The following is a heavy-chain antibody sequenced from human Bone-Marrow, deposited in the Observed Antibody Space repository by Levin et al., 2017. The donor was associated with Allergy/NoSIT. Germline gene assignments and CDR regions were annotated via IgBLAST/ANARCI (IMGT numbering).Heavy chain of an antibody. CDR1: GGSISGYW. D-gene: IGHD6-13*01. V-gene: IGHV4-59*01. J-gene: IGHJ6*03. Sequence: SQTLSLTCSVSGGSISGYWWNWVRQSPGKGLEWIAHIFYTGTAVYNPSLRSRVTISVDTSKNQFSLKLTSVTSADTAFYYCARYFSTWHGGAERHYMDVWGKWTTVTVSS. CDR3: ARYFSTWHGGAERHYMDV. CDR2: IFYTGTA.